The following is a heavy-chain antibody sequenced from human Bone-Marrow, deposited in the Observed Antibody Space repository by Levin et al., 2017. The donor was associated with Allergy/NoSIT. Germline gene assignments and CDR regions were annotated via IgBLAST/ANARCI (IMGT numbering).Heavy chain of an antibody. D-gene: IGHD2-15*01. Sequence: GGSLRLSCAASGFTFSSYGMHWVRQAPGKGLEWVAVIWYDGSNKYYADSVKGRFTISRDNSKNTLYLQMNSLRAEDTAVYYCARHPGDCSGGSCYRATCMDVWGKGTTVTVSS. J-gene: IGHJ6*03. CDR1: GFTFSSYG. CDR3: ARHPGDCSGGSCYRATCMDV. V-gene: IGHV3-33*01. CDR2: IWYDGSNK.